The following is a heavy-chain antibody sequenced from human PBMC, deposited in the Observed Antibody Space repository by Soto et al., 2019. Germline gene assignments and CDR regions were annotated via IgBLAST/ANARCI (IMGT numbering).Heavy chain of an antibody. J-gene: IGHJ2*01. V-gene: IGHV4-59*08. CDR1: GGSITSYY. Sequence: ASETLSHTCTVSGGSITSYYWSWIRQPPGKGLEWIGYIYYSGSTNYNPSLKSRVTISVDTSKDQFSLKLSSVTAADTAVYYCARFNWYFDLWGRGNLVT. CDR2: IYYSGST. CDR3: ARFNWYFDL.